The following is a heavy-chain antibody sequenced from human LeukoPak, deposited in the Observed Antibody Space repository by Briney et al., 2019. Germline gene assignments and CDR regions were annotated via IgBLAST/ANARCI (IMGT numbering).Heavy chain of an antibody. CDR1: GFTFSDYY. V-gene: IGHV3-11*01. D-gene: IGHD3-22*01. CDR3: ARDAIDSGGFDFDY. Sequence: PGESLRLSCAASGFTFSDYYMTWIRQAPGKGLEWISYISTSAGTIYYADSVKGRFTISRDNAKNSLYLQMNSLRAEDTAVYYCARDAIDSGGFDFDYWGQGTLVTVSS. CDR2: ISTSAGTI. J-gene: IGHJ4*02.